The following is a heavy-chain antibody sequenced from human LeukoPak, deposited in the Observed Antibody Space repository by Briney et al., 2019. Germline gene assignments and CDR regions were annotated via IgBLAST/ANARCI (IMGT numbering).Heavy chain of an antibody. CDR1: GFTFGSFG. J-gene: IGHJ4*02. Sequence: GGSLRLSCAASGFTFGSFGMHWVRQAPGEGLEWVAYIGYTGTNTYYADSVKGRFTISRDNSKNTVHLQMNSLRAADTALYSCARDLTGKYYIAYWGQGTLVTVSS. D-gene: IGHD2-8*02. CDR3: ARDLTGKYYIAY. CDR2: IGYTGTNT. V-gene: IGHV3-30*02.